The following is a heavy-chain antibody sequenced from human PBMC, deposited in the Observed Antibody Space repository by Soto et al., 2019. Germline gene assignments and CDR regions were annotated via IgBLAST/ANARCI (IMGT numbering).Heavy chain of an antibody. D-gene: IGHD2-2*01. CDR2: TYYRSKWYN. CDR1: GDSVSSNSAA. V-gene: IGHV6-1*01. J-gene: IGHJ6*02. Sequence: SQTLSLTCAISGDSVSSNSAAWNWIRQSPSRGLEWLGRTYYRSKWYNDYAVSVKSRITINPDTSKNQFSLQLNSVTPEDTAVYYCARGGCSSTSCYPLYGMDVWGQRTTVTVSS. CDR3: ARGGCSSTSCYPLYGMDV.